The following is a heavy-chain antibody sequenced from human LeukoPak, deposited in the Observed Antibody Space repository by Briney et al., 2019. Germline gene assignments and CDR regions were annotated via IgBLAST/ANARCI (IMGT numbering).Heavy chain of an antibody. Sequence: PSETLSLTCTVSGGSISSYYWSWIWQPAGKGLEWIGRIYTSGSTNYNPSLKSRVTMSVDTSKNQFSLKLSSVTAADTAVYYCARVGIAAPHYFDYWGQGTLVTVSS. J-gene: IGHJ4*02. CDR1: GGSISSYY. CDR2: IYTSGST. CDR3: ARVGIAAPHYFDY. D-gene: IGHD6-6*01. V-gene: IGHV4-4*07.